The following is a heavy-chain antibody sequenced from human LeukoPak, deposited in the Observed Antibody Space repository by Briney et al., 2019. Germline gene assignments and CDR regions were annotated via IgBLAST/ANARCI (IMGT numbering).Heavy chain of an antibody. CDR1: GGAFSGYY. D-gene: IGHD3-22*01. V-gene: IGHV4-34*01. CDR2: INHSGST. J-gene: IGHJ5*02. CDR3: ARARSYYDSSGYYYWFDP. Sequence: SETLSLTCAVDGGAFSGYYWSWIRQPPGKGLEWIGEINHSGSTNYNPSLKSRVTISVDTSKNQFSLKLSSVTAADTAVYYCARARSYYDSSGYYYWFDPWGQGTLVTVSS.